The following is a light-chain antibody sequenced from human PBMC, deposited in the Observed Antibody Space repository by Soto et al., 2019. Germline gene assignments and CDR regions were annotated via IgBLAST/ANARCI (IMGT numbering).Light chain of an antibody. CDR3: QDHGTSPQNT. V-gene: IGKV3-20*01. CDR1: QSLTNSY. Sequence: DIVLTQSPGTLSLSPGERATLSCSASQSLTNSYLAWYQQKPGQAPRLLIYAASTRATRIPARFSGSLSGTEFSLTISRLETEEFPVYYCQDHGTSPQNTFGQGTKLEIK. J-gene: IGKJ2*01. CDR2: AAS.